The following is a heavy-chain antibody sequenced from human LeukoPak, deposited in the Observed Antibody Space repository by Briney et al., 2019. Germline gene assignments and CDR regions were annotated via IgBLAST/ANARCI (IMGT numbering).Heavy chain of an antibody. CDR1: GGSISSGDYY. D-gene: IGHD3-22*01. Sequence: PSETLSLTCTVSGGSISSGDYYWSWIRQPPGKGLEWIGNIYYSGSTYYNPSLKSRATISVDTSKNQFSPKLSSVTAADTAVYYCARGYYYDSCHDWGQGTLVTVPS. CDR2: IYYSGST. J-gene: IGHJ4*02. V-gene: IGHV4-30-4*08. CDR3: ARGYYYDSCHD.